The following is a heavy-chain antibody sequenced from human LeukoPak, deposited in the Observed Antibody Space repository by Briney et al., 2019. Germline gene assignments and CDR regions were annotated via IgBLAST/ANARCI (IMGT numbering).Heavy chain of an antibody. V-gene: IGHV3-23*01. D-gene: IGHD6-19*01. J-gene: IGHJ6*03. Sequence: GGSLRLSCAASGFTFSSYAMNWVRQAPGKGLEWVSHISGSGISTYYADSVKGRFTFSRDNSKNTLYLQMNSLRAEDTAVYYCAKDLRYSSGWSASGMDVWGKGTTVTISS. CDR1: GFTFSSYA. CDR3: AKDLRYSSGWSASGMDV. CDR2: ISGSGIST.